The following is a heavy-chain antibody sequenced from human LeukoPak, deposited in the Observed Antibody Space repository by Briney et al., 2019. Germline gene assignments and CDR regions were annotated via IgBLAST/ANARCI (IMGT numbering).Heavy chain of an antibody. V-gene: IGHV4-59*01. J-gene: IGHJ5*02. CDR1: GGSISSYY. Sequence: SETLSLTCTVSGGSISSYYWSWVRQPPGKGMEWIGYIYYSGSTNYNPSLKSRVTISVDTSKNQFSLKLSSVTAADTAVYYCARGHSSSWSRTDWFDPCGQGTLVTVSS. CDR2: IYYSGST. D-gene: IGHD6-13*01. CDR3: ARGHSSSWSRTDWFDP.